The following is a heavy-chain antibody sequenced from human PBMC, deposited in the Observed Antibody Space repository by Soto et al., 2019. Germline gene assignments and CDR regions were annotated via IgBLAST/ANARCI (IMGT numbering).Heavy chain of an antibody. J-gene: IGHJ6*02. D-gene: IGHD1-7*01. CDR2: TYPGDSDT. CDR3: ASRGGSGTTNSYSFHMDV. V-gene: IGHV5-51*01. CDR1: GYSCTNHW. Sequence: VEALKISGKGCGYSCTNHWIGWVRQMPGKGLEWMGITYPGDSDTKYSPSFQGQVTFSADKSISTAYLQWSSMQASDCVMYSCASRGGSGTTNSYSFHMDVWRQGPTVPVSS.